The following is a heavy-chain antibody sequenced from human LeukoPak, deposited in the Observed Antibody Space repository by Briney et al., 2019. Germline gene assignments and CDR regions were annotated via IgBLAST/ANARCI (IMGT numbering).Heavy chain of an antibody. J-gene: IGHJ4*02. Sequence: GGSLRLSCAASTFIFSDYSTNWVRQAPGKGLEWVSSISSSSTNIYYAGSVRGRFTISRDNAKKSLYLQMNSLTAEDTAVYYCATNERGWELPRSQYWGQGALVTVSS. CDR1: TFIFSDYS. CDR2: ISSSSTNI. V-gene: IGHV3-21*04. CDR3: ATNERGWELPRSQY. D-gene: IGHD1-26*01.